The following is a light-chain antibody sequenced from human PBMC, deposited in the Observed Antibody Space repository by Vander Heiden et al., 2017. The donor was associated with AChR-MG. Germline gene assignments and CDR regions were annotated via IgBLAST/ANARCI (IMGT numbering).Light chain of an antibody. Sequence: SYELTQPLPVSVALGQTARITCGGNNIGSKNEHWYQQKPGQAPVLVIYRDSNRPSGIPERFSGSNSGNTATLTISRAQAGDEADYYCQVWDSSTEVVFGGGTKLTV. CDR3: QVWDSSTEVV. CDR2: RDS. J-gene: IGLJ2*01. CDR1: NIGSKN. V-gene: IGLV3-9*01.